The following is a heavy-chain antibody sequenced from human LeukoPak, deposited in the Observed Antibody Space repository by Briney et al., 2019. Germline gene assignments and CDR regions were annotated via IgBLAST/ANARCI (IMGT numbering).Heavy chain of an antibody. V-gene: IGHV3-23*01. Sequence: PGGSLRLSCAASEFTFSSYAMSWVRQAPGKGLEWVSAISGSGGSTYYADSVKGRFTISRDNPKNTLYLQMSSLRAEDTAVYYCARVPATEDNWFDPWGRETLVTVSS. CDR2: ISGSGGST. J-gene: IGHJ5*02. CDR1: EFTFSSYA. CDR3: ARVPATEDNWFDP.